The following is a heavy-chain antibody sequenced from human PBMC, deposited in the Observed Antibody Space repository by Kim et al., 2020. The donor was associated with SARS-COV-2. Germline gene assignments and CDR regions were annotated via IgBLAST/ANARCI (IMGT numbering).Heavy chain of an antibody. CDR2: MNSDSGAT. V-gene: IGHV1-2*02. J-gene: IGHJ4*02. Sequence: ASVKVSCKASGYTFTAYFIHWVRQAPGQGLEWVGWMNSDSGATKYAQKFQGRVTMTRDTSINTAYMELSSLTSDDTAVYYCATDFNWSYDYWGQGTLVTV. D-gene: IGHD1-7*01. CDR1: GYTFTAYF. CDR3: ATDFNWSYDY.